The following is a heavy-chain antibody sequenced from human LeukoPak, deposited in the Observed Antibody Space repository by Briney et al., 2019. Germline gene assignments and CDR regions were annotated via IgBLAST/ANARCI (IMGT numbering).Heavy chain of an antibody. D-gene: IGHD3-22*01. V-gene: IGHV3-30*02. Sequence: PGGSLRLSCAASGFIFSNHGMHWVRQAPGKGLEWVAFIRYDGDRKWYADSVKGRFLISRDNSTNTLYLQMNSLRAEDTALYFCAKEDRSDSSSYYFDYWGQGTLVTVSA. CDR1: GFIFSNHG. J-gene: IGHJ4*02. CDR3: AKEDRSDSSSYYFDY. CDR2: IRYDGDRK.